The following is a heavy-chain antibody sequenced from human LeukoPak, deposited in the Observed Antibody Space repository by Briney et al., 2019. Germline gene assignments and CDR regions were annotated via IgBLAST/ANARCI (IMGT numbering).Heavy chain of an antibody. D-gene: IGHD3-10*01. V-gene: IGHV3-23*01. Sequence: PGGSLRLSCAASGFTFSNYGMGWVRPAPGTGLEWVSATSGSGGLTYFADSVRGRFTISRDNSKITVYLQRNSLRAGDTAIYYCAREKGRGVISPYFDYWGHGVLVTVSS. CDR1: GFTFSNYG. J-gene: IGHJ4*01. CDR3: AREKGRGVISPYFDY. CDR2: TSGSGGLT.